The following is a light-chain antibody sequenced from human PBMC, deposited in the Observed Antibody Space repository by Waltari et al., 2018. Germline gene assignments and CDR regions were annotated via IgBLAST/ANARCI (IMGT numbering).Light chain of an antibody. J-gene: IGLJ1*01. CDR2: EVT. Sequence: QSVLTPPPSATGSPGQSVTISCTGPHSAVGAYTYFSWYQQHPGKVPKLLIYEVTKRPSGVPDRFSGSKSGNTASLTVSGLQADDEADYYCSSYAHNNHFVFGTGTKVTVL. CDR3: SSYAHNNHFV. CDR1: HSAVGAYTY. V-gene: IGLV2-8*01.